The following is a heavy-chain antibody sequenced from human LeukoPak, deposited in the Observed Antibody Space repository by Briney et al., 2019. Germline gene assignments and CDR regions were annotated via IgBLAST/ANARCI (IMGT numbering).Heavy chain of an antibody. J-gene: IGHJ4*02. CDR3: ARGAMIVVVIDY. CDR1: GGSISSSSYY. V-gene: IGHV4-39*07. CDR2: IYYSGST. Sequence: SETLSLTCTVSGGSISSSSYYWGWIRQPPGKGLEWIGSIYYSGSTYYNPSLKSRVTISVDTSKNQFSLKLSSVTAADTAVYYCARGAMIVVVIDYWGQGTLVTVSS. D-gene: IGHD3-22*01.